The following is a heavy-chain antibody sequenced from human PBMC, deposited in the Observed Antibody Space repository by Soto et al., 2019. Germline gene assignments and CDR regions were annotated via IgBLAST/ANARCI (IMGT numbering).Heavy chain of an antibody. J-gene: IGHJ4*02. CDR2: ISAYNGNT. Sequence: GASVKVSCKASGYTFTSYGISWVRQAPGQGLEWMGWISAYNGNTNYAQKLQGRVTMTTDTSTSTAYMELRSLRSDDTAVYYCARDSTPTPSSIAARPLFYWGQGTLVTVSS. D-gene: IGHD6-6*01. CDR3: ARDSTPTPSSIAARPLFY. CDR1: GYTFTSYG. V-gene: IGHV1-18*04.